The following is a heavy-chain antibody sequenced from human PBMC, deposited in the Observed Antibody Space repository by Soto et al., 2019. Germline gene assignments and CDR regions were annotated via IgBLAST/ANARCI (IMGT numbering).Heavy chain of an antibody. J-gene: IGHJ6*01. D-gene: IGHD1-26*01. CDR1: GYSLSSYW. Sequence: GESLKISGKGSGYSLSSYWISRVRQLPGQGLEWMGRIDPSDSYTKYSPSFQGHVINSADKSISTAYLQWSSLKASDPCMYYLAANGTYHPNFYFARDVWGQGRTVTVS. CDR2: IDPSDSYT. CDR3: AANGTYHPNFYFARDV. V-gene: IGHV5-10-1*01.